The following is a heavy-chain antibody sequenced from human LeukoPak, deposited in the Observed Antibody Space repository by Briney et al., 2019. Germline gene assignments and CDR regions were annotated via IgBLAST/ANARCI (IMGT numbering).Heavy chain of an antibody. CDR3: ARDDGGVARIGFNWFDP. Sequence: SETLSLTCTLSGGSLCRYYWSWIRHPAGKGLGWIGRIYTSGITNYNPSLQRRVTMPVDTSKNQISPNLSSVTAADTAVYYCARDDGGVARIGFNWFDPCGQGTLVTVSS. CDR1: GGSLCRYY. CDR2: IYTSGIT. J-gene: IGHJ5*02. V-gene: IGHV4-4*07. D-gene: IGHD6-6*01.